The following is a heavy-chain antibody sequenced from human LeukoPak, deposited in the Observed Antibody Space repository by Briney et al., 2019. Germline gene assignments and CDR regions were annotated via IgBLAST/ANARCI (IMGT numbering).Heavy chain of an antibody. D-gene: IGHD5-18*01. V-gene: IGHV4-39*01. CDR2: IYYSGST. Sequence: SETLSFTCTVSGGSINSSSYYWGWIRQPPGKGLEWIGSIYYSGSTYYNPSLKSRVTISVDTSKNQFSLKLSSVTAADTAVYYCARRHRGYSYGYGDYWGQGTLVTVSS. CDR3: ARRHRGYSYGYGDY. J-gene: IGHJ4*02. CDR1: GGSINSSSYY.